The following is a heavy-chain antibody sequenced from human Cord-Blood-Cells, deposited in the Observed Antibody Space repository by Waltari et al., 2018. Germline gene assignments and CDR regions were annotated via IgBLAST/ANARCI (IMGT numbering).Heavy chain of an antibody. J-gene: IGHJ3*02. CDR2: TYYRSNGYN. CDR3: ARAGYCSSTSCYAFDI. Sequence: QVQLQQSGPGLVKPSQTLSLTCAISGDSVSSNSAAWNWNRQSPSRGLEWLGRTYYRSNGYNDYAVSVKSRITINPDTSKNQFSLQLNSVTPEDTAVYYCARAGYCSSTSCYAFDIWGQGTMVTVSS. D-gene: IGHD2-2*01. CDR1: GDSVSSNSAA. V-gene: IGHV6-1*01.